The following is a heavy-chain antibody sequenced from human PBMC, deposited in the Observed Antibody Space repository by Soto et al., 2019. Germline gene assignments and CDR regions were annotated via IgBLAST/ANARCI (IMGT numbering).Heavy chain of an antibody. CDR1: GFTFSSYS. V-gene: IGHV3-48*01. J-gene: IGHJ6*03. CDR2: ISSSSSTI. D-gene: IGHD2-2*02. CDR3: ARDREGLYCSSTSCHNKYYYYMDV. Sequence: GGSLRLSCAASGFTFSSYSMNWVRQAPGKGLEWVSYISSSSSTIYYADSVKGRFTISRDNAKNSLYLQMNSLRAEDTAGYYCARDREGLYCSSTSCHNKYYYYMDVWGKGTTVTVSS.